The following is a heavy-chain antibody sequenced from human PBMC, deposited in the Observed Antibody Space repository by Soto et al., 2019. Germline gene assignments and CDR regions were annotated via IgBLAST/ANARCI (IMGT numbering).Heavy chain of an antibody. CDR3: ARASDDFWSGYNTARYYYGMDV. V-gene: IGHV3-33*01. Sequence: AGGSLRLSCASSGFTFSSYGMHWVRQAPGKGLEWVAVIWYDGSNKYYADSVKGRFTISRDNSKNTLYLQMNSLRAEDTAVYYCARASDDFWSGYNTARYYYGMDVWGQGTTVTVSS. CDR2: IWYDGSNK. D-gene: IGHD3-3*01. CDR1: GFTFSSYG. J-gene: IGHJ6*02.